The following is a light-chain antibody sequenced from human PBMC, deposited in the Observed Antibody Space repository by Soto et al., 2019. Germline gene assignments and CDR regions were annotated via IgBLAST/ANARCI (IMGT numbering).Light chain of an antibody. CDR2: AAS. CDR1: QSISSY. CDR3: QQSYSTPLT. J-gene: IGKJ4*01. Sequence: DIQMTQSPSSLSASVGDRGTVTCRAIQSISSYLNWYQQKPGKAPKLLIYAASSLQSGVPSRFSGSGSGTDFTLTISSLQPEDFATYYCQQSYSTPLTFGGGTKVDIK. V-gene: IGKV1-39*01.